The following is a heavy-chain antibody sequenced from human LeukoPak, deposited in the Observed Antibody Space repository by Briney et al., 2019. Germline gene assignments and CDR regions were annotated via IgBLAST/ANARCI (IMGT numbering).Heavy chain of an antibody. V-gene: IGHV1-2*02. Sequence: ASVKVSCKASGYTFTDSYMDWVRQAPGQGLEWMGWINPNSGDTNYAQKFQGRVTMTRDTSISTAYMEPSRLRSEDTAVYYCARGLGHSSGWYVGYWGQGTLVTVSS. J-gene: IGHJ4*02. CDR3: ARGLGHSSGWYVGY. CDR2: INPNSGDT. CDR1: GYTFTDSY. D-gene: IGHD6-19*01.